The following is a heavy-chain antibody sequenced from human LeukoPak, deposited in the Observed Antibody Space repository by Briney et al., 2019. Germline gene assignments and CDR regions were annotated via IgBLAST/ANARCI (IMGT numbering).Heavy chain of an antibody. CDR1: RFTFSTYS. J-gene: IGHJ3*02. V-gene: IGHV3-21*01. Sequence: GGSLRLSCAASRFTFSTYSMNWVRQAPGKGLEWVSSISSRSTYIYYADSVKGRFTISRNNAKNSLYLQMNNLRAEDTAMFYCATSMAQDVDAFHIWGQGTMVTVSS. CDR3: ATSMAQDVDAFHI. CDR2: ISSRSTYI. D-gene: IGHD2-21*01.